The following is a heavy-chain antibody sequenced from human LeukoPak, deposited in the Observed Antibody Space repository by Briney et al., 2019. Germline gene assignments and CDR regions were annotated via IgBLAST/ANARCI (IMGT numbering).Heavy chain of an antibody. CDR2: IIPIFGTA. J-gene: IGHJ4*02. V-gene: IGHV1-69*06. Sequence: RASVKVSCKASGGTFSSYAISWVRQAPGQGLEWIGRIIPIFGTANYAQKFQGRVTITADKSTSTAYMELSSLRSEDTAVYYCAGRYSSGWYTFDYWGQGTLVTVSS. D-gene: IGHD6-19*01. CDR1: GGTFSSYA. CDR3: AGRYSSGWYTFDY.